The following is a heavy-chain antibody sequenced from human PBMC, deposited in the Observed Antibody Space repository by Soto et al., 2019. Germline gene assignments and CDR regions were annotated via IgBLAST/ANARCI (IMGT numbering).Heavy chain of an antibody. D-gene: IGHD2-21*02. CDR2: INSDGSST. Sequence: GGSLRLSCAASGFTFSSYWMHWVRQAPGKGLVWVSRINSDGSSTSYADSVKGRFTISRDNAKNTLYLQMNSLRAEDTAVYYCARGGDCGGDCDLDYWGQGTLVTVSS. J-gene: IGHJ4*02. CDR3: ARGGDCGGDCDLDY. V-gene: IGHV3-74*01. CDR1: GFTFSSYW.